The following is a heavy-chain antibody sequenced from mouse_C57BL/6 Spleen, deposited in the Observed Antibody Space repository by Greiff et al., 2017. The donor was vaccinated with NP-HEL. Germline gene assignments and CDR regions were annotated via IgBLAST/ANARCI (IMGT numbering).Heavy chain of an antibody. J-gene: IGHJ1*03. V-gene: IGHV1-50*01. D-gene: IGHD4-1*01. CDR2: IDPSDSYT. CDR1: GYTFTSYW. Sequence: QVQLKQPGAELVKPGASVKLSCKASGYTFTSYWMQWVKQRPGQGLEWIGEIDPSDSYTNYNQKFKGKATLTVDTSSSTAYKQLSSLTSEDSAVYYCARRANWAYFDVWGTGTTVTVSS. CDR3: ARRANWAYFDV.